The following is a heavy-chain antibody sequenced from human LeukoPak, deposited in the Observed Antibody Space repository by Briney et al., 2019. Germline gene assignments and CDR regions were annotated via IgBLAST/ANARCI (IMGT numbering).Heavy chain of an antibody. CDR3: AKDHGYGGNFDY. J-gene: IGHJ4*02. Sequence: GGSLRLSCAASGFTFSSYGMHWVRQAPGKGLEWVAVISYGGSNKYYADSVKGRFTISRDNSKNTLYLQMNSLRAEDTAVYYCAKDHGYGGNFDYWGQGTLVTVSS. CDR2: ISYGGSNK. CDR1: GFTFSSYG. V-gene: IGHV3-30*18. D-gene: IGHD4-23*01.